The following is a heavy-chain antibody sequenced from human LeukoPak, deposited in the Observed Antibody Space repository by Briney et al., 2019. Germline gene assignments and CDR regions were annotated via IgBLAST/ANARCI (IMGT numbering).Heavy chain of an antibody. Sequence: PGGSVRLSCEASGFTFSNAWMSWVRQAPGKGLEWVGRIKSKTDGGTTNYDATVKGRFTISRDDTTNTLYLKMHSLKTGDTAVYYCTTAPLSPLRYFDWLTTPDYWGQGTLVTVSS. D-gene: IGHD3-9*01. CDR3: TTAPLSPLRYFDWLTTPDY. CDR2: IKSKTDGGTT. J-gene: IGHJ4*02. V-gene: IGHV3-15*01. CDR1: GFTFSNAW.